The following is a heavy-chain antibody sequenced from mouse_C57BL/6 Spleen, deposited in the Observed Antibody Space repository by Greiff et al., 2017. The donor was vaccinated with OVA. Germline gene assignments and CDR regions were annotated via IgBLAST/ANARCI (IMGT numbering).Heavy chain of an antibody. V-gene: IGHV1-69*01. Sequence: QVQLQQSGAELVMPGASVKLSCKASGYTFTSYWMHWVKQRPGQGLEWIGEIDPSDSYTNYNQKFKGKSTLTVDKSSSTAYMQLSSLTSEDSAVYYCARRASYYSNYYAMDYWGQGTSVTVSS. J-gene: IGHJ4*01. CDR2: IDPSDSYT. D-gene: IGHD2-5*01. CDR1: GYTFTSYW. CDR3: ARRASYYSNYYAMDY.